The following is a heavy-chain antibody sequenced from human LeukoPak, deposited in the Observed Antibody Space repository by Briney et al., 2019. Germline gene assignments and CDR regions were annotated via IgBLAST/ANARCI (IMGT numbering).Heavy chain of an antibody. Sequence: SETLSLTCTVSGGSISSDYWSWIRQPPGKGLEWIGYIYYSGSTYYNPSLKSRVTISVDTSKNQFSLKLSSVTAADTAVYYCARVPYYYGSGSFDYWGQGTLVTVSS. V-gene: IGHV4-59*06. D-gene: IGHD3-10*01. CDR1: GGSISSDY. CDR2: IYYSGST. J-gene: IGHJ4*02. CDR3: ARVPYYYGSGSFDY.